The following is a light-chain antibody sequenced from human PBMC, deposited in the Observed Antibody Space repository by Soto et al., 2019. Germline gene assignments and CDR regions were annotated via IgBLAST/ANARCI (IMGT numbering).Light chain of an antibody. V-gene: IGLV2-14*01. CDR1: SSDVGGYNY. CDR2: DVS. CDR3: CSHTTSNTRV. Sequence: QLVLTQPASVSGSLGQSITISCTGTSSDVGGYNYVSWYQQYPGKAPKLMIYDVSNRPSGVSNRFSGSKSDNTASLTISGLQAEDGADYYCCSHTTSNTRVFGTGTKVTVL. J-gene: IGLJ1*01.